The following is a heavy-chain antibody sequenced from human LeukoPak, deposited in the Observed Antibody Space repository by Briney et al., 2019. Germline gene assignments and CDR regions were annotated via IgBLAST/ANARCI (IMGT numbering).Heavy chain of an antibody. V-gene: IGHV1-18*01. D-gene: IGHD6-13*01. CDR1: GYTFTSYG. CDR2: ISAYNGNT. J-gene: IGHJ6*03. Sequence: ASVKVSCKASGYTFTSYGISWVRQAPGQGLEWMGWISAYNGNTNYAQKLQGRVTMTTDTSTSTAYMELRSLRSDDTAVYYCARGQGSSWYLYYYYYYMDVWGKGTTVTISS. CDR3: ARGQGSSWYLYYYYYYMDV.